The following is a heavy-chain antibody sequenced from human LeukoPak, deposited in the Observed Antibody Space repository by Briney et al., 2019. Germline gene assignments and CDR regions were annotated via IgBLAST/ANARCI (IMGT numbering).Heavy chain of an antibody. V-gene: IGHV4-34*01. CDR1: GGSFSGYY. Sequence: SETLSLTCAVYGGSFSGYYWSWIRQTPGKGLEWIGEINHSVSTNYNPSLKSRVTISVDTSKNQFSLKLSSVTAADTAVYYCASNHDYGDYVKTGYWGQGTLVTVSS. CDR3: ASNHDYGDYVKTGY. J-gene: IGHJ4*02. CDR2: INHSVST. D-gene: IGHD4-17*01.